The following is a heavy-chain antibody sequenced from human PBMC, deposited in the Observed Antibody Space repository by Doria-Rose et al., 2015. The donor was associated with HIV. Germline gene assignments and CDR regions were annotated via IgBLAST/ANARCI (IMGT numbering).Heavy chain of an antibody. D-gene: IGHD6-13*01. V-gene: IGHV4-61*02. CDR2: IYISGST. J-gene: IGHJ4*02. Sequence: IRHPAGKGLEWIGRIYISGSTNYNPSLKSRVTISIDTSKNQFSLKLRSVTAADTAVYYCASLYSSSPYYFDYWGQGTLVTVSS. CDR3: ASLYSSSPYYFDY.